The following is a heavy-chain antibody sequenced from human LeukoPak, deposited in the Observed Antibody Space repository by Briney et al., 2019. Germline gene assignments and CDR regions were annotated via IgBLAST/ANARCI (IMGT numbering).Heavy chain of an antibody. CDR1: GFTFDDYA. J-gene: IGHJ4*02. Sequence: PGGSLRLSCAASGFTFDDYAMHWVRQAPGKGLEWVSGISWNSGSIGYADSVKGRFTISRDNAKYSLYLQMNSLRAEDTAVYYCAKKRITMVRGANDYWGQGTLVTVSS. V-gene: IGHV3-9*01. CDR2: ISWNSGSI. CDR3: AKKRITMVRGANDY. D-gene: IGHD3-10*01.